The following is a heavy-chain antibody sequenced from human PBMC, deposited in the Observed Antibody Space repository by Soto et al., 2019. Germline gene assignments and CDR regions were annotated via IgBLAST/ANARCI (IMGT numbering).Heavy chain of an antibody. CDR3: ARVKVVAATTVPDYFAY. D-gene: IGHD2-15*01. CDR1: GYSISSGYY. J-gene: IGHJ4*02. V-gene: IGHV4-38-2*01. CDR2: IYHSGST. Sequence: SETLSLTCAVSGYSISSGYYWGWIRQPPGKGLEWIGSIYHSGSTYYNPSLKSRVTISVDTSKNQFSLKLSSVTAADTAVYYCARVKVVAATTVPDYFAYWGQGTLVTVSS.